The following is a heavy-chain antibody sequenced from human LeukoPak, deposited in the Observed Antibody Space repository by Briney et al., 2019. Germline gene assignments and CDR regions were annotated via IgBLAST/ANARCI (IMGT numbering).Heavy chain of an antibody. Sequence: GGSLRPSCAASGFTFSSYAMSWVRQAPGKGLEWVSAISGSGGSTYYAASVKGRFSISRDNSKNTVYLQMNSLRVEDTAVYYCARELREHGVFDIWGQGIMVTVSS. CDR3: ARELREHGVFDI. J-gene: IGHJ3*02. D-gene: IGHD1-26*01. V-gene: IGHV3-23*01. CDR1: GFTFSSYA. CDR2: ISGSGGST.